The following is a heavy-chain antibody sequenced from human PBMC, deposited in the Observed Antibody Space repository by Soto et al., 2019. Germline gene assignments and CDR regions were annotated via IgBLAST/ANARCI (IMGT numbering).Heavy chain of an antibody. V-gene: IGHV4-59*01. D-gene: IGHD6-13*01. Sequence: SETLSLTCTVSGGSISSYYWSRIRQPPGKGLEWIGYIYYSGSTNYNPSLKSRVTISVDTSKNQFSLKLSSVTAADTAVYYCARANFGIAAAGDPYYYYGMDVWGQGTTVTVSS. J-gene: IGHJ6*02. CDR2: IYYSGST. CDR3: ARANFGIAAAGDPYYYYGMDV. CDR1: GGSISSYY.